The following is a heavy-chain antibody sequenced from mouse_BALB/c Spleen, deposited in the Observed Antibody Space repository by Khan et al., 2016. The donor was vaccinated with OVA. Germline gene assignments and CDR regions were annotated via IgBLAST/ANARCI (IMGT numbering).Heavy chain of an antibody. D-gene: IGHD2-4*01. CDR3: ASRGYDYGRGALFAY. Sequence: QVQLQQSGPGLVQPSQSLSITCTVSGFSLSNYSVHWVRQSPGKGLEWLGVIWSAGSTDYNAAFISRLTISKDNSRSQVFFKMNSLQPNDTAIYYCASRGYDYGRGALFAYWGQGTLVTVSA. CDR1: GFSLSNYS. J-gene: IGHJ3*01. CDR2: IWSAGST. V-gene: IGHV2-2*02.